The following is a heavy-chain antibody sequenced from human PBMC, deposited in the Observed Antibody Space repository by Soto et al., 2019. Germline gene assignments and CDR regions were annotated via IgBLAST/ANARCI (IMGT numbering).Heavy chain of an antibody. D-gene: IGHD2-21*02. CDR2: INTGNGKT. V-gene: IGHV1-3*04. J-gene: IGHJ5*02. Sequence: ASVKVSCNAAGYTFITYAMHWGRQATGQRLEWMGWINTGNGKTKYSPKFQGRVTITRDTSATTAYMGLSSLRSEDTAVYYWARVSPTSPHLYSGGDCAIDLWGQGTLVTVSS. CDR1: GYTFITYA. CDR3: ARVSPTSPHLYSGGDCAIDL.